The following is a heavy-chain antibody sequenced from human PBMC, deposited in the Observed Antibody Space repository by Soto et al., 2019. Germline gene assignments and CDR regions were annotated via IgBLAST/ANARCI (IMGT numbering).Heavy chain of an antibody. J-gene: IGHJ4*02. CDR1: GYSFTSYW. V-gene: IGHV5-10-1*01. D-gene: IGHD3-10*01. CDR3: ARRHYGSGSYSH. CDR2: IDPSDSYT. Sequence: GESLKISCKGSGYSFTSYWISWVRQMPGKGLEWMGRIDPSDSYTNYSPSFHGHVTISVDKSINTAYLQWSSLKASETAMYYCARRHYGSGSYSHWGQGTLVTVSS.